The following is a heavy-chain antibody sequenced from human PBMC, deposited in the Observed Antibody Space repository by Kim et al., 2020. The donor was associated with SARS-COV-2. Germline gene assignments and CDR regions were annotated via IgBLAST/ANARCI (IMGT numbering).Heavy chain of an antibody. V-gene: IGHV4-59*01. D-gene: IGHD3-22*01. CDR2: IYYSGST. CDR1: SGSISNYY. Sequence: SETLSLTCTVSSGSISNYYWSWIRQPPGKGLEWIGYIYYSGSTNYNPSLKSRVTISVDTSKNLFSLKLSSVTAADTAVYYCARANSYYYDSSGYYYGPPSHFDYWGQGTLVIVSS. J-gene: IGHJ4*02. CDR3: ARANSYYYDSSGYYYGPPSHFDY.